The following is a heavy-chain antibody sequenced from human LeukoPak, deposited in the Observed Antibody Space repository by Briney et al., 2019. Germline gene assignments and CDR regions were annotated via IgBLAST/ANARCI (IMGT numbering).Heavy chain of an antibody. CDR2: INSDGSST. CDR3: ARGWYYGKDY. Sequence: GGSLRLSCAASGFTFSNYWMYWVRQAPGKGLVWVSRINSDGSSTTYADSVKGRFTISRDNAKNTLYLQMNSLRAEDTAVYYCARGWYYGKDYWGQGTLVTVSS. CDR1: GFTFSNYW. D-gene: IGHD3-10*01. J-gene: IGHJ4*02. V-gene: IGHV3-74*01.